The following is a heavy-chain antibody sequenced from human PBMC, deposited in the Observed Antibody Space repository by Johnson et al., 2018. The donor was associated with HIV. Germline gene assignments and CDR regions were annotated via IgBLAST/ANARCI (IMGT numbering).Heavy chain of an antibody. CDR3: AKGVRGSSCYDAFDI. Sequence: HVQLVESGGGLVQPGGSLRLSCSASRFTFSYYGMHWVRQAPGKGLEWVTFIRFNGSHKYYADSVKGRFTISRDNSKNTLYLQMSSLRADDTAVYYCAKGVRGSSCYDAFDIWGQGTMVTVSS. D-gene: IGHD6-6*01. J-gene: IGHJ3*02. CDR2: IRFNGSHK. CDR1: RFTFSYYG. V-gene: IGHV3-30*02.